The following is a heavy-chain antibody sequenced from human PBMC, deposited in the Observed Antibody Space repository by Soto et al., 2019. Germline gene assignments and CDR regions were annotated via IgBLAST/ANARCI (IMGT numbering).Heavy chain of an antibody. V-gene: IGHV3-43*01. CDR3: AKDMSRIDFWSGYPDY. J-gene: IGHJ4*02. Sequence: GGSLRLSCAASGFTFDDYTMHWVRQAPGKGLEWVSLISWDGGSTYYADSVKGRFTISRDNSKNSLYLQMNSLRTEDTALYYCAKDMSRIDFWSGYPDYWGQGTLVTVSS. CDR2: ISWDGGST. CDR1: GFTFDDYT. D-gene: IGHD3-3*01.